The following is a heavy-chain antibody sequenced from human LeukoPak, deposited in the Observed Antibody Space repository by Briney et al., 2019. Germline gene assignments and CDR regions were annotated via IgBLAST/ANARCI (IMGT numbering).Heavy chain of an antibody. CDR1: GYTFTVYY. CDR2: INPNSGGT. CDR3: AREWPWPPLLSTPSFNWFDP. Sequence: ASVTVSFKASGYTFTVYYMHWVRQAPGQGREGMGWINPNSGGTNYAQKFQGRVTMTRDTSISTAYMELSRLRSDDTAVYYCAREWPWPPLLSTPSFNWFDPWGQGTLVTVSS. D-gene: IGHD2-2*01. V-gene: IGHV1-2*02. J-gene: IGHJ5*02.